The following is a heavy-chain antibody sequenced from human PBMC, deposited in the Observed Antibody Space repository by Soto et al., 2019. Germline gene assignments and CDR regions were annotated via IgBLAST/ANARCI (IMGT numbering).Heavy chain of an antibody. J-gene: IGHJ4*02. CDR2: IHYSGTT. Sequence: QVQLQESGPGLVKPSETLSLTCTVSGGSISSFYWSWIRQPPGKGLEWIGYIHYSGTTNYNPSLKSRVTISVDTSKNQLSLKLTSVTAADTAVYYCARADISGSTRRLFDYWGQGTLVTVSS. CDR3: ARADISGSTRRLFDY. V-gene: IGHV4-59*01. D-gene: IGHD3-9*01. CDR1: GGSISSFY.